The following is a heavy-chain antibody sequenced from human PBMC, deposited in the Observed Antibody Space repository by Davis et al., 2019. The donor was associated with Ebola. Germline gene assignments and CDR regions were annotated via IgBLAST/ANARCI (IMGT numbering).Heavy chain of an antibody. V-gene: IGHV2-26*01. CDR1: GFSLSNARMG. CDR3: AHRHLTTTTDYGMDV. Sequence: SGPTLVKPTATLTLTCTVSGFSLSNARMGVSWIRQPPGKALEWLAHIFSNDEKSYSTSLKSRLTISKDTSKSQVVLTMTNMDPVDTATYYCAHRHLTTTTDYGMDVWGQGTTVTVSS. D-gene: IGHD1-7*01. CDR2: IFSNDEK. J-gene: IGHJ6*02.